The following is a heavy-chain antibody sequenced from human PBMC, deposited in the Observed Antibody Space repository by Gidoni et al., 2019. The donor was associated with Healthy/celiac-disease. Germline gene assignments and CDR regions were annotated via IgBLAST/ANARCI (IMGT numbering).Heavy chain of an antibody. CDR1: GWSFSGYS. V-gene: IGHV4-34*01. D-gene: IGHD3-22*01. CDR3: ARAPKSSGYYSPGYDYGMDV. J-gene: IGHJ6*02. Sequence: QVQLPQWGAGLLKPSETLSLTCAVYGWSFSGYSWSWIRQPPGKGLEWLGEINQSGSTNYNPSLKSLVTISVETSKKQFSLKLSSVTAADTAVYYCARAPKSSGYYSPGYDYGMDVWGQGTTVTVSS. CDR2: INQSGST.